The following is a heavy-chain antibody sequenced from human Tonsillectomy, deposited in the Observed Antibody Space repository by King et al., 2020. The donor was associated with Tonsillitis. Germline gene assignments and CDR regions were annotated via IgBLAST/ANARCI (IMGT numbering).Heavy chain of an antibody. V-gene: IGHV1-3*01. J-gene: IGHJ4*02. D-gene: IGHD3-22*01. Sequence: QLVQSGAEVKKPGASVKVSCKASGYTFTSYAMHWVRQAPGQRLEWRGWINAGNGNTKYSQKFQGRVTITRDTSASTAYMDLSSLRSEDTAVYYCARAMYYYDSSGYYYRGYYFDYWGQGTLVTVSS. CDR1: GYTFTSYA. CDR3: ARAMYYYDSSGYYYRGYYFDY. CDR2: INAGNGNT.